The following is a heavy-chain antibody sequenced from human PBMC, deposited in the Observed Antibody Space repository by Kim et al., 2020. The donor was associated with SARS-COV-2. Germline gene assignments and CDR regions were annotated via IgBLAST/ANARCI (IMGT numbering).Heavy chain of an antibody. V-gene: IGHV4-31*03. D-gene: IGHD4-17*01. CDR3: ARSRIADYGDYWVDY. CDR2: IYYSGST. Sequence: SETLSLTCTVSGGSISSGGYYWSWIRQHPGKGLEWIGYIYYSGSTYYNPSLKSRVTISVDTSKNQFSLKLSSVTAADTAVYYCARSRIADYGDYWVDYWGQGTLVTVSS. J-gene: IGHJ4*02. CDR1: GGSISSGGYY.